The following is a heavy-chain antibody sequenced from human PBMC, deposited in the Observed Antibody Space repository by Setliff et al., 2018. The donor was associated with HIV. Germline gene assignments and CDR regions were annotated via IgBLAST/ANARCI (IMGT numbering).Heavy chain of an antibody. D-gene: IGHD1-26*01. CDR2: INHSGST. Sequence: KPSETLSLTCAVYGGSFSGYYWSWIRQPPGKGLEWIGEINHSGSTNYNPSLKSRVTISVDTSKNQFSLKLSSVTAADTAVYYCARGSRLRGSYLPWGQGTLVTVSS. CDR1: GGSFSGYY. CDR3: ARGSRLRGSYLP. V-gene: IGHV4-34*01. J-gene: IGHJ4*02.